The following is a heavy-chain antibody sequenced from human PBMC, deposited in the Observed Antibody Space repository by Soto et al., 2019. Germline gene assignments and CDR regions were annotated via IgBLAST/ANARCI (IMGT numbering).Heavy chain of an antibody. CDR3: AKGDSSGSWWVPYFDY. CDR2: ISGSGGRT. D-gene: IGHD3-22*01. CDR1: GFTFSSYA. V-gene: IGHV3-23*01. Sequence: EVQLLESGGGLVQPGGSLRLSCAASGFTFSSYAMNWVRQAPGKGLEWVSTISGSGGRTYYADSVKGRFTISRDNSKNTRYLQMNSLRAEDTAVYCCAKGDSSGSWWVPYFDYWGQGTLVTVSS. J-gene: IGHJ4*02.